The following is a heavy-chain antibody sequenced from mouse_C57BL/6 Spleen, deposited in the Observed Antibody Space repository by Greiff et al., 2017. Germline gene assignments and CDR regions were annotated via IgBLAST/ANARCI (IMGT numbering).Heavy chain of an antibody. CDR3: TREGYITTRYFDY. CDR2: ISSGGDYI. D-gene: IGHD1-1*01. J-gene: IGHJ2*01. CDR1: GFTFSSYA. V-gene: IGHV5-9-1*02. Sequence: EVKLVESGEGLVKPGGSLKLSCAASGFTFSSYAMSWVRRTPEKRLEWVAYISSGGDYIYYADTVKGRFTISRDNARNTLYLQRSSLKSEDTAMYYCTREGYITTRYFDYWGQGTTLTVSS.